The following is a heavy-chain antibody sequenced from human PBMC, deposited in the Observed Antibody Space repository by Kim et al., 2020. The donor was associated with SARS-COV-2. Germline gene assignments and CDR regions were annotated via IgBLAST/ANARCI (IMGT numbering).Heavy chain of an antibody. D-gene: IGHD3-16*01. Sequence: DTWKGRFTISRDNSKNTLYLQMNSLRAEYTAVYYCAKDPGGVAHYYGMDVWGQGTTVTVSS. V-gene: IGHV3-23*01. CDR3: AKDPGGVAHYYGMDV. J-gene: IGHJ6*02.